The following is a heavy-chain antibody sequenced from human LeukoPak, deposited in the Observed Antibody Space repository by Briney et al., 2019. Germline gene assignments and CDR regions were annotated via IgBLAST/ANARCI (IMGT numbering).Heavy chain of an antibody. D-gene: IGHD6-13*01. CDR2: IYYSGST. V-gene: IGHV4-59*01. CDR1: GGSISSYY. Sequence: SETLSLTCTVSGGSISSYYWSWIRQPPGKGLEWIGYIYYSGSTNYNPSLKSRVTISVDTSKNQLSLKLSSVTAADTAVYYCARDSSSWYFNLDYWGQGTLVTVSS. J-gene: IGHJ4*02. CDR3: ARDSSSWYFNLDY.